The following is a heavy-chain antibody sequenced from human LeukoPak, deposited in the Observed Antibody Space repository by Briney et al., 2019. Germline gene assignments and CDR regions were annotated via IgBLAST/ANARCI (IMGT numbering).Heavy chain of an antibody. CDR2: INHSGST. CDR1: GGSFSGYY. CDR3: TITTGTTLGLMDY. V-gene: IGHV4-34*01. J-gene: IGHJ4*02. Sequence: SGTLSLTCAVYGGSFSGYYWRWIRQPPGKGLEWIGEINHSGSTNYNPPLKSRVTISVDTSKNQLSQKMSSVTAADTAVYYGTITTGTTLGLMDYWGQGTLVTVSS. D-gene: IGHD1-1*01.